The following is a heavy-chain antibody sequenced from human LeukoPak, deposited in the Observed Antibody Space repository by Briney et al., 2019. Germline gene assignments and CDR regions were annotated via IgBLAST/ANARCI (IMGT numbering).Heavy chain of an antibody. V-gene: IGHV3-48*03. CDR3: ARANDNYYYYYMDV. CDR2: ISSSGSTI. Sequence: GGTLRLSCAASGFTFSSYEMNWVRQAPGKGLEWVSYISSSGSTIYYADSVKGRFTISRDNAKNSLYLQMNSLRAEDTAVYYCARANDNYYYYYMDVWGKGTTVTIS. J-gene: IGHJ6*03. D-gene: IGHD2-8*01. CDR1: GFTFSSYE.